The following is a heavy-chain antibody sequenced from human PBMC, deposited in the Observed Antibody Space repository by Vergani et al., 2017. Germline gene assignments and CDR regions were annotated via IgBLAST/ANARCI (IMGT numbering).Heavy chain of an antibody. CDR3: ARPSAPGDYDALDI. CDR1: GFSGSGSVALNVNAYW. Sequence: QLMESGGGLVQPGGSLRVSCVGSGFSGSGSVALNVNAYWMTWVRQAPGKGLEWVANIKQDGSEKYYVDSVRGRFTISRDNAKNSLYLQMNSLRAEDTAVYHCARPSAPGDYDALDIWGQGTMVTVSS. CDR2: IKQDGSEK. J-gene: IGHJ3*02. V-gene: IGHV3-7*01. D-gene: IGHD4-17*01.